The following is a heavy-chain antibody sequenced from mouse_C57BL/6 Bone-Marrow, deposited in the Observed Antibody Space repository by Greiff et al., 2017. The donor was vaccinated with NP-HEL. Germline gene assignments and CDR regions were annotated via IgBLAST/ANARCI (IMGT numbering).Heavy chain of an antibody. CDR1: GFTFTDYY. Sequence: EVKLMESGGGLVQPGGSLSLSCAASGFTFTDYYMNWVRQPPGKALEWLGFIRNKASGYTTEYSASVKGRFTISSDNSQSILYLQMNALRAEDSATYYCARSIYYDYADDPFYAMDYWGQGTSVTVSS. V-gene: IGHV7-3*01. D-gene: IGHD2-4*01. CDR3: ARSIYYDYADDPFYAMDY. CDR2: IRNKASGYTT. J-gene: IGHJ4*01.